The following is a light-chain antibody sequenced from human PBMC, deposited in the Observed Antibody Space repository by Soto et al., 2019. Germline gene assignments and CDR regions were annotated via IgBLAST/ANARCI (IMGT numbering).Light chain of an antibody. J-gene: IGKJ2*01. CDR2: AAS. CDR1: QGISSY. CDR3: LSSYT. Sequence: AIRMTQSPSSLSASTGDRVTITCRASQGISSYLAWYQQKPGKAPKLLIYAASTLQSGVPSRFSGSGSGTDFTLSISSLQSEDFATHYCLSSYTFGQGTKLEIK. V-gene: IGKV1-8*01.